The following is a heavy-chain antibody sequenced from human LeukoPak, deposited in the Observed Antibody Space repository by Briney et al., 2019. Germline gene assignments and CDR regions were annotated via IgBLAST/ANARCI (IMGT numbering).Heavy chain of an antibody. V-gene: IGHV1-2*02. CDR2: IIPNSGGT. J-gene: IGHJ4*02. CDR3: ARDGGQVGATGPFDY. Sequence: EASVKVSCKASGYTFTGYYIHWVRQAPGQGLEWMGWIIPNSGGTNYAQKFQGRVTMTRDTSISTAFMELSRLRSDGAAMYYCARDGGQVGATGPFDYWGQGTLVTVSS. CDR1: GYTFTGYY. D-gene: IGHD1-26*01.